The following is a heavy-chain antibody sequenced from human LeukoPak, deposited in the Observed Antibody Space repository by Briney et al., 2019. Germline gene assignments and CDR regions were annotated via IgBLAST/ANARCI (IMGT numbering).Heavy chain of an antibody. CDR1: GCTLSTSV. CDR3: AKNQGDRIIFGRLLVIYFRG. V-gene: IGHV3-23*01. Sequence: GGSLRLSCAASGCTLSTSVMSWVRQAPGKGLEWVSTITTGCENTYYADSVKRRFTISRDDSKNTLYLQMNSLSVGDTAVYYCAKNQGDRIIFGRLLVIYFRGWGQGTLVTVSS. D-gene: IGHD3-16*02. CDR2: ITTGCENT. J-gene: IGHJ1*01.